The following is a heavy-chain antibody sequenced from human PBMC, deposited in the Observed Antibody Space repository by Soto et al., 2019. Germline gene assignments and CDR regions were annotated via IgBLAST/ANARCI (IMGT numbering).Heavy chain of an antibody. V-gene: IGHV1-58*01. J-gene: IGHJ6*02. CDR3: AADGYSYGYSLGYYYGMDV. Sequence: ASVKVSCKASGFTFTSSAVQWVRQARGQRLEWIGWIVVGSGNTNYAQKFQERVTITRDMSTSTAYMELSSLRSEDTAVYYCAADGYSYGYSLGYYYGMDVWCQGTTVTVSS. CDR1: GFTFTSSA. CDR2: IVVGSGNT. D-gene: IGHD5-18*01.